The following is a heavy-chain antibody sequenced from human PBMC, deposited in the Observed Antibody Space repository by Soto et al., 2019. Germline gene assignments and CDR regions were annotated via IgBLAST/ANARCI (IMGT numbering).Heavy chain of an antibody. V-gene: IGHV1-18*01. CDR3: ARDPYPVLMVNAPNLYGMDV. D-gene: IGHD2-8*01. CDR1: GYTFTTYD. CDR2: ISTYNGNT. Sequence: ASVKVSCKASGYTFTTYDISWVRQAPGQGLEWMGRISTYNGNTNYPQSLRGRLTMTTDTSTTTAYMELRSLRSDDTAVYYCARDPYPVLMVNAPNLYGMDVWGQGTTVTVSS. J-gene: IGHJ6*02.